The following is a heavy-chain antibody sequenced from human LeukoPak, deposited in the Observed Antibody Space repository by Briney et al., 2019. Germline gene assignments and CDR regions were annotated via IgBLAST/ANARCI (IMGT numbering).Heavy chain of an antibody. V-gene: IGHV1-2*02. Sequence: ASVKVSCKASRYTLTGYYFHWVRQAPVQGLEWMGWINPNSGGTNYAQKFQGRVTMTRDTSISTIYMELGRLRFDDTAVFYCATTGYGGTYDAFDIWGQGTMVTVSS. CDR2: INPNSGGT. D-gene: IGHD4-23*01. CDR3: ATTGYGGTYDAFDI. J-gene: IGHJ3*02. CDR1: RYTLTGYY.